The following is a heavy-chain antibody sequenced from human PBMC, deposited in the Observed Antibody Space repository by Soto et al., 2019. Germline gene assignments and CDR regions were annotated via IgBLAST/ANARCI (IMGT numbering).Heavy chain of an antibody. CDR1: GGTFSSYA. D-gene: IGHD5-18*01. CDR2: IIPIFGTA. CDR3: ARDLGYSYVYSNYYFDY. Sequence: QVQLVQSGAEVKKPGSSVKVSCKASGGTFSSYAISWVRQAPGQGLEWMGGIIPIFGTANYAQKFQGRVTITADESTSTAYMELSSLRSEDTAVYYCARDLGYSYVYSNYYFDYWGQGTLVTVSS. J-gene: IGHJ4*02. V-gene: IGHV1-69*01.